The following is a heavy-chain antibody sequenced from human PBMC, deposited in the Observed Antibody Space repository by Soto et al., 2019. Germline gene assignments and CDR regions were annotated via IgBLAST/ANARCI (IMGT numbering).Heavy chain of an antibody. CDR3: ARDLKLNWFDP. Sequence: SVKVSCKASGGTFSSYTISWVRQAPGQGLEWMGRIIPILGIANYAQKFQGRVTITADKSTSTAYMELSSLRSEDTAVYYCARDLKLNWFDPWGQGTLVTVSS. CDR2: IIPILGIA. V-gene: IGHV1-69*04. CDR1: GGTFSSYT. J-gene: IGHJ5*02.